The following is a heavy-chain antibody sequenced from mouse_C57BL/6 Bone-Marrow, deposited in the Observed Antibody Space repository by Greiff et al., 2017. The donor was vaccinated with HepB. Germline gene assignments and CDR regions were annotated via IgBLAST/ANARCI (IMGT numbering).Heavy chain of an antibody. CDR1: GFTFSDYG. J-gene: IGHJ3*01. Sequence: EVKVEESGGGLVKPGGSLKLSCAASGFTFSDYGMHWVRQAPEKGLEWVAYISSGSSTIYYADTVKGRFTISRDNAKNTLFLQMTSLRSEDTAMYYCARGYLLLRYWGQGTLVNVSA. D-gene: IGHD1-1*01. V-gene: IGHV5-17*01. CDR2: ISSGSSTI. CDR3: ARGYLLLRY.